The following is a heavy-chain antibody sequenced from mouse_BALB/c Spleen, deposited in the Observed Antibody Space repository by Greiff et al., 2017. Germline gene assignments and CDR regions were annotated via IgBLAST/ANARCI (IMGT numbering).Heavy chain of an antibody. D-gene: IGHD2-1*01. CDR3: ARGYGNNNAMDY. CDR2: IDPENGNT. Sequence: VQLKQSGAELVRPGALVKLSCKASGFNFTDYYMHWVKQRPEQGLEWIGWIDPENGNTIYDPKFQGKASITVDTSSNTAYLQLSSLPSEDAAVYYCARGYGNNNAMDYWGQGTSVTVSS. CDR1: GFNFTDYY. V-gene: IGHV14-1*02. J-gene: IGHJ4*01.